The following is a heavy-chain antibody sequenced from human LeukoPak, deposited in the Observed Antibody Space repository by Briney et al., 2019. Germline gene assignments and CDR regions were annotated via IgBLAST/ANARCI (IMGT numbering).Heavy chain of an antibody. J-gene: IGHJ4*02. CDR3: AKDIEGRAAAGVFDY. Sequence: GGSLRLSCAASGFTFDDYAMHWVRQAPGKGLEWVSGISWNSGSIGYADSVKGRFTISRDNAKNSLYLQMNSLRAEDTALYYCAKDIEGRAAAGVFDYWGQGTLVTVSS. CDR2: ISWNSGSI. CDR1: GFTFDDYA. V-gene: IGHV3-9*01. D-gene: IGHD6-13*01.